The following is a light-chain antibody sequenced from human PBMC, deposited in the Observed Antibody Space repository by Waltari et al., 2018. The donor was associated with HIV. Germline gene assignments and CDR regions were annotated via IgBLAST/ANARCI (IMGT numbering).Light chain of an antibody. CDR3: QQYNNWPPWT. Sequence: EIVMTHSPAPLSVSPGDRATLSCRASQSVSSNLAWYQQKPGQAPRLLIYGASTRATGIPARLSGSGSGTEFTLTISSLQSEDFAVYYCQQYNNWPPWTFGQGTKVEIK. CDR1: QSVSSN. CDR2: GAS. V-gene: IGKV3-15*01. J-gene: IGKJ1*01.